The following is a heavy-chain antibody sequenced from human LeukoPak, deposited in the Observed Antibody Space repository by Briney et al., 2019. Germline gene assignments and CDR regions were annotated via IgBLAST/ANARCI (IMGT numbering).Heavy chain of an antibody. CDR2: IYYSGST. D-gene: IGHD3-10*01. CDR1: GGSISSYY. J-gene: IGHJ4*02. Sequence: SETLSLTCTVSGGSISSYYWSWIRQPPGTGLEWIGYIYYSGSTNYNPSLKSRVTISVDTSKNQFSLKLSSVTAADTAVYYCARGLWFGELYIDYWGQGTLVTVSS. CDR3: ARGLWFGELYIDY. V-gene: IGHV4-59*01.